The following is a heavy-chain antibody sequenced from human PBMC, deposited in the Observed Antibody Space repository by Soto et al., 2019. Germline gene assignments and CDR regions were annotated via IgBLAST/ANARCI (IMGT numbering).Heavy chain of an antibody. J-gene: IGHJ4*02. Sequence: QVQLVESGGGVVQPGRSLRLSCAASGFTFRSYGIHWVRQAPGKGLEWVAVISYDGSNKYYADSVKGRFTISRDNSKNTLYLQMNSLRAEDTAVYYCAKDEGPYFYDGSCYPGVYWGQGTLVTVSS. V-gene: IGHV3-30*18. D-gene: IGHD3-22*01. CDR2: ISYDGSNK. CDR1: GFTFRSYG. CDR3: AKDEGPYFYDGSCYPGVY.